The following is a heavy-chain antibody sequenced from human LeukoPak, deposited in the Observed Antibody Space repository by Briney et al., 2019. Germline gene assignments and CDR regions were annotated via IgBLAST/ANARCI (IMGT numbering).Heavy chain of an antibody. V-gene: IGHV4-61*02. CDR1: GGSISSGTYY. J-gene: IGHJ3*02. D-gene: IGHD1-26*01. CDR2: FYTSGST. CDR3: ARDKGIVGATNEPDAFDI. Sequence: SQTLSLTCTVSGGSISSGTYYWSWIRQPAGKGLEWIRRFYTSGSTNYNPSLKSRVSISVGTSKNQFSLKLSSVTAADTAVYYCARDKGIVGATNEPDAFDIWGQGTMVTVSS.